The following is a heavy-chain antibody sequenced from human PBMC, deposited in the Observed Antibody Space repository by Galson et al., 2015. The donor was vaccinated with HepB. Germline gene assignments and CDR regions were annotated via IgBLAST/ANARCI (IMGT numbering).Heavy chain of an antibody. CDR2: IDWDDDK. V-gene: IGHV2-70*01. Sequence: PALVKPTQTLTLTCTFFGFSLSTSGMCVSWIRQPPGKALEWLALIDWDDDKYYSTSLKTRLTISKDTSKNQVVLTMTNMDPADTATYYCARFRVMVRGVDYYYYGMDVWGQGTTVTVSS. CDR3: ARFRVMVRGVDYYYYGMDV. CDR1: GFSLSTSGMC. D-gene: IGHD3-10*01. J-gene: IGHJ6*02.